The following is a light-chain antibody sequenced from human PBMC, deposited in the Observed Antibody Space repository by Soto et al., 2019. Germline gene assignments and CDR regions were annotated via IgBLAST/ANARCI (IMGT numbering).Light chain of an antibody. V-gene: IGKV1-33*01. CDR1: QDISTY. CDR2: DAS. Sequence: DIQMTQSPSSLSASVGDRVTITCQASQDISTYLNWYQQKPGKAPKLLIYDASYLETGVPSRFSGNGSGTHFILTISSLQPEDIATYYCQQYDTLVTFGQGTRLEIK. J-gene: IGKJ5*01. CDR3: QQYDTLVT.